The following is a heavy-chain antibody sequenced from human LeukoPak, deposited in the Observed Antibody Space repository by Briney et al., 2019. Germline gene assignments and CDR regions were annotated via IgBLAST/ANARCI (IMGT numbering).Heavy chain of an antibody. J-gene: IGHJ4*01. CDR2: INAGNGNT. Sequence: GASVKVSCKASGYTFTSYAMHWVRQAPGQRLEWMGWINAGNGNTKYSQKFQGRVTITRDTSASKAYMELSSLRSEDTAVYYCARATYYYGSGSYSLGYWGQGTLVTVSS. CDR1: GYTFTSYA. CDR3: ARATYYYGSGSYSLGY. V-gene: IGHV1-3*01. D-gene: IGHD3-10*01.